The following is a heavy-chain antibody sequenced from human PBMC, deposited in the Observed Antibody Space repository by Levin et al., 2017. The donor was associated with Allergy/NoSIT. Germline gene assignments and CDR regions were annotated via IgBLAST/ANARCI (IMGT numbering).Heavy chain of an antibody. J-gene: IGHJ4*02. Sequence: SETLSLTCTVSGGSISGYYWSWIRQPPGKGLEWIGNFYYNGNAKNNPSLKSRITISVDMSNNQFSLKLSSVTATDTAIYYGARHVGKWGFDYWGLGTLVTVSS. CDR3: ARHVGKWGFDY. D-gene: IGHD1-26*01. CDR1: GGSISGYY. CDR2: FYYNGNA. V-gene: IGHV4-59*08.